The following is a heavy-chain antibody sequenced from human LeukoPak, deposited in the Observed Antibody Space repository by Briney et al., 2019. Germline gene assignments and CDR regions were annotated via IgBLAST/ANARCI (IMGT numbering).Heavy chain of an antibody. CDR1: GFTFSNYW. CDR2: IKQDGSEK. D-gene: IGHD1-26*01. J-gene: IGHJ4*02. Sequence: GGSLRLSCAASGFTFSNYWMTWVRQAPGKGLEWVANIKQDGSEKYYVDSVKGRFTIPRDNAKNSLYLQMNSLRAEDTAVYYCARGGRRFDYWGQGTLVTVSS. V-gene: IGHV3-7*03. CDR3: ARGGRRFDY.